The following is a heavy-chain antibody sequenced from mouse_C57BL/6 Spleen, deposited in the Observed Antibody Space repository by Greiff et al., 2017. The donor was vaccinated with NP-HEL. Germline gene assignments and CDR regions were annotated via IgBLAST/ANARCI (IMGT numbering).Heavy chain of an antibody. CDR1: GYSITSGYY. J-gene: IGHJ4*01. CDR3: ASHYDYERAMDY. Sequence: EVKLVESGPGLVKPSQSLSLTCSVTGYSITSGYYWNWIRQFPGNKLEWMGYISYDGSNNYNPSLKNRISITRDTSKNQFFLKLNSVTTEDTATYYCASHYDYERAMDYWGQGTSVTVSS. CDR2: ISYDGSN. D-gene: IGHD2-4*01. V-gene: IGHV3-6*01.